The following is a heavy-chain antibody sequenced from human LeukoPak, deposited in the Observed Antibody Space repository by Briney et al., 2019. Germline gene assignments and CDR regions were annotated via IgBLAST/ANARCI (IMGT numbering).Heavy chain of an antibody. CDR3: ARHESYGDANWFDP. V-gene: IGHV4-59*08. D-gene: IGHD4-17*01. Sequence: SETLSLTCTVSGGSISSYYWSWIRQPPGKGLEWIGYIYYSGSTNYNPSLRSRVTMSVDTSKNQFSLKLNSVTAADTAVYYCARHESYGDANWFDPWGQGTLVTVSS. CDR1: GGSISSYY. CDR2: IYYSGST. J-gene: IGHJ5*02.